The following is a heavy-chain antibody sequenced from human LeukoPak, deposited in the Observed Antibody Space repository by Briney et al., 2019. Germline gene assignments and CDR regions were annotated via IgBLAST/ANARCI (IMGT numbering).Heavy chain of an antibody. Sequence: GGSLRLSCAASGFTFSSYAMTWVRQAPGKGLEWVSTISGSGAYTYYADSVKGRFTISRDNSKNTLYLQMNSLRAEDTAVYYCRSGEYYFDYWGQGTLVTVSS. CDR3: RSGEYYFDY. CDR2: ISGSGAYT. V-gene: IGHV3-23*01. D-gene: IGHD3-10*01. J-gene: IGHJ4*02. CDR1: GFTFSSYA.